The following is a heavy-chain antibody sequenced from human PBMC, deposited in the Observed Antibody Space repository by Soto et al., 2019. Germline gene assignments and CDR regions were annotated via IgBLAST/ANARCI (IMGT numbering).Heavy chain of an antibody. CDR3: ARVSWNYVKNWFDP. CDR1: GGSISSGGYY. V-gene: IGHV4-31*03. Sequence: QVQLQESGPGLVKPSQTLSLTCTVSGGSISSGGYYWIWIRQPPGKGLEWTGYIYYSGSTYYNPSLRSRVTISVDTCKNQFPLKLSLVTDADMAEYDCARVSWNYVKNWFDPWGQGTLVTVSS. CDR2: IYYSGST. D-gene: IGHD1-7*01. J-gene: IGHJ5*02.